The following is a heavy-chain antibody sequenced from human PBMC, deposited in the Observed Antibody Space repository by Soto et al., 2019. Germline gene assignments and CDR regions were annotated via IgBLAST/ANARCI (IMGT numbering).Heavy chain of an antibody. Sequence: QITLKESGPTLVKPTQTLTLTCTFSGFSLNTGGVGVGWIRQPPGKALEWLALIYWDDIEYYSPSLKSRLIITKDTSKNQVVLTMTTIDPVDTATYYCAHRRGYDSSGYYYEVDSWGQGTLVTVSS. D-gene: IGHD3-22*01. CDR1: GFSLNTGGVG. V-gene: IGHV2-5*02. CDR3: AHRRGYDSSGYYYEVDS. J-gene: IGHJ4*02. CDR2: IYWDDIE.